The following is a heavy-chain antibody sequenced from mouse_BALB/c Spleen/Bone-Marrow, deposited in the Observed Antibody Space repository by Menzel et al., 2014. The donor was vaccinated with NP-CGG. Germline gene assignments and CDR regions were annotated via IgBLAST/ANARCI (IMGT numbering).Heavy chain of an antibody. J-gene: IGHJ4*01. V-gene: IGHV1-67*01. D-gene: IGHD1-1*01. CDR2: ISTYYGDT. CDR1: GYTFTNNA. Sequence: QVQLQQSGAELVRPGVSVKISCKGSGYTFTNNAIHWVKQSRAKSLEWIGIISTYYGDTTYNQKFKDKATITVDKSSSTAYLKLARLTSEDSAIYYCARSGNVRNAMDYWGQGTSVTVSS. CDR3: ARSGNVRNAMDY.